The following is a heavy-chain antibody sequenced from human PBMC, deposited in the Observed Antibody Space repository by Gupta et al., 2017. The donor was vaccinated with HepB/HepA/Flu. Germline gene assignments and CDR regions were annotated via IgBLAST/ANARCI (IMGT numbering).Heavy chain of an antibody. J-gene: IGHJ6*03. CDR1: GFTFDDYC. V-gene: IGHV3-9*01. CDR3: VRGQKAAPGDGYYYSYMDV. D-gene: IGHD2-21*01. CDR2: INWNSGSI. Sequence: EVQLVESGGGLVQSGRSLRLSCAASGFTFDDYCMHWVRQAPGKGLEWVAGINWNSGSIDYADSVKGRFTISRDNAKNSLYLQMNSLRAEDSALYYCVRGQKAAPGDGYYYSYMDVWGKGTSVTVSS.